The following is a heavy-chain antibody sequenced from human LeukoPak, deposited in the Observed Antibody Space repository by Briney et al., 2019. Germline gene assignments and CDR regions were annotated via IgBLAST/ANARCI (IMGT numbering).Heavy chain of an antibody. V-gene: IGHV3-21*01. Sequence: GGSLRLSCAASGFTFSSYGMNRVRQAPGKGLEWVSSISSSSSYIYYADSVKGRFTISRDNAKNSLYLQMNSLRAEDTAVYYCARDKIAQWLFDYWGQGTLVTVSS. J-gene: IGHJ4*02. CDR2: ISSSSSYI. CDR1: GFTFSSYG. D-gene: IGHD6-19*01. CDR3: ARDKIAQWLFDY.